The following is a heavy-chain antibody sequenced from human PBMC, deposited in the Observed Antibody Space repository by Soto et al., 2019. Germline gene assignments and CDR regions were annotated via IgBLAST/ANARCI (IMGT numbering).Heavy chain of an antibody. V-gene: IGHV1-2*04. CDR3: ARVSVGFGEYGYYYGMDV. D-gene: IGHD3-10*01. CDR1: GYTFTGYY. CDR2: INHNSGGT. J-gene: IGHJ6*02. Sequence: ASVKVSCKASGYTFTGYYMHWVRQAPGQGLEWMGWINHNSGGTNYAQKFQGWFTMTRDTSISTAYMELSRLRSDDTAVYYCARVSVGFGEYGYYYGMDVWGQGTTVTVSS.